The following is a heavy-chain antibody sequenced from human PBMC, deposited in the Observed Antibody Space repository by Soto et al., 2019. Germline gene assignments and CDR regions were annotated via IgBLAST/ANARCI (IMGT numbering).Heavy chain of an antibody. J-gene: IGHJ6*02. Sequence: QVQLVQSGAEVKKPGSSVKVSCKASGGTFSSYAISWVRQAPGQGLEWMGGIIPIFGTANYAQKFQGRVTITADESTSTVYMELSSLRSEDTAVYYCARADDILTGYYYYGMDVCGQGTTVTVSS. V-gene: IGHV1-69*01. CDR2: IIPIFGTA. CDR3: ARADDILTGYYYYGMDV. CDR1: GGTFSSYA. D-gene: IGHD3-9*01.